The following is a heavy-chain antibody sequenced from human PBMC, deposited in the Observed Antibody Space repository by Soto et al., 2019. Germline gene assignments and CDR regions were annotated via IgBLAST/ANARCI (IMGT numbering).Heavy chain of an antibody. Sequence: QVQLVQSGAQLKKPGSSVKVSCKASGGSFSNFGISWARQAPGQGLEWMGGIVPVFGRPNYAQRFRGRLTITADESTSTGYMELISLRSDDTAVYYCAREGSGYNFWGQGTQVTVSS. CDR1: GGSFSNFG. V-gene: IGHV1-69*01. CDR3: AREGSGYNF. J-gene: IGHJ4*02. D-gene: IGHD5-12*01. CDR2: IVPVFGRP.